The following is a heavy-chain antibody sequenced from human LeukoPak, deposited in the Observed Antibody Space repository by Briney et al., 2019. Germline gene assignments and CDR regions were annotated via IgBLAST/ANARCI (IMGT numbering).Heavy chain of an antibody. CDR3: ARDFGRWFIDY. Sequence: WGSLRLSCAASGFTFSGYWMHWVRQVPGKGLVWVSRINDDGRYTVYADSVKGRFTISRDNAKNSLYLQMNSLRAEDTAVYYCARDFGRWFIDYWGQGTLVTVSS. D-gene: IGHD4-23*01. V-gene: IGHV3-74*01. J-gene: IGHJ4*02. CDR2: INDDGRYT. CDR1: GFTFSGYW.